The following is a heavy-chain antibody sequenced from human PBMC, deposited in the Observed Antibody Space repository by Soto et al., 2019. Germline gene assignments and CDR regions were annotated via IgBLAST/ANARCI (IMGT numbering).Heavy chain of an antibody. Sequence: QVQLVQSGAEVKKPGASVKVSCKASGYTFTDYYIHWVRQAPCQGLEWMGWINPDSGGTDYAQKFQGSVAMTRDTSISTAYMELSRLTSDDAAVYYCARDRCTAGSCFDYWGQGTPVTVSS. CDR1: GYTFTDYY. V-gene: IGHV1-2*04. J-gene: IGHJ4*02. CDR3: ARDRCTAGSCFDY. D-gene: IGHD2-15*01. CDR2: INPDSGGT.